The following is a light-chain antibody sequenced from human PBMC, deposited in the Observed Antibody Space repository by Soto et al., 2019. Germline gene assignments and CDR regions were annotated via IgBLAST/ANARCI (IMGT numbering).Light chain of an antibody. CDR2: GVS. V-gene: IGKV3-20*01. J-gene: IGKJ1*01. CDR1: QTISSTF. CDR3: GQFVSSPPRT. Sequence: EIVLTQSPGTLSLSPGERATLSCRASQTISSTFLAWYQQKPGQAPRLLIYGVSIRATGIPDRVSVGVSGTAFTLTIDRLAQEYFSVYFCGQFVSSPPRTFGLGTKVETK.